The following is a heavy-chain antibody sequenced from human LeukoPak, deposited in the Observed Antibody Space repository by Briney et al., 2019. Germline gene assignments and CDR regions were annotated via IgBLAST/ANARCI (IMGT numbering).Heavy chain of an antibody. J-gene: IGHJ4*02. V-gene: IGHV4-59*01. CDR3: SRGVSYYYDSSGYWIDY. D-gene: IGHD3-22*01. Sequence: SETLTLTCTVSGGSISRYYWSWIRQPPGEGLEWIGHIHYSGNSNYNPSLKSRATISVDTSKNQFSLKLSSVTAADTAVYYCSRGVSYYYDSSGYWIDYWGQGTLVTVSS. CDR2: IHYSGNS. CDR1: GGSISRYY.